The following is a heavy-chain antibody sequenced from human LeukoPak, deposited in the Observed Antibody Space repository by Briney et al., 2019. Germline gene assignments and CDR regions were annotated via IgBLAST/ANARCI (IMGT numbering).Heavy chain of an antibody. CDR3: AREAAAGTGLDWFDP. V-gene: IGHV4-59*01. D-gene: IGHD6-13*01. CDR2: IYYSGST. J-gene: IGHJ5*02. Sequence: SETLSLTCTVSGGSISSYYWSWIRQPPGKGLEWIGYIYYSGSTNYNPSLKSRVTISVDTSKNQFSLKLGSVTAADTAVYYCAREAAAGTGLDWFDPWGQGTLVTVSS. CDR1: GGSISSYY.